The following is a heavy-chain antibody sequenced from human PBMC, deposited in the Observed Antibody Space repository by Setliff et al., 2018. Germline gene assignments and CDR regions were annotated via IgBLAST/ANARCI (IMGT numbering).Heavy chain of an antibody. CDR3: AKLVWLTTWYYMDV. CDR1: GFTFRDYS. V-gene: IGHV3-11*01. D-gene: IGHD5-18*01. J-gene: IGHJ6*03. CDR2: ISSSSSTI. Sequence: GESLKISCATSGFTFRDYSLTWVRQAPGKGLEWVSHISSSSSTIYYADSVKGRFSISRDNAKNSLYLQMNSLRAEDTAVYYCAKLVWLTTWYYMDVWGKGTTVTVSS.